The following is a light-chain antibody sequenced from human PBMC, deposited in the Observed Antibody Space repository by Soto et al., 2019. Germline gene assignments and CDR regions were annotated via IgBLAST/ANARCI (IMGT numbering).Light chain of an antibody. CDR1: SSDVGGYNY. Sequence: QSVLTQPASVSGSPGQSITISCTGTSSDVGGYNYVSWYQQHPGKAPKLMIYEVSNRPSGVSNRFSGSKSGHTASLTISGLQAEDEADYYCCSYAGSYTVVFGGGTKVTVL. CDR3: CSYAGSYTVV. CDR2: EVS. V-gene: IGLV2-14*01. J-gene: IGLJ2*01.